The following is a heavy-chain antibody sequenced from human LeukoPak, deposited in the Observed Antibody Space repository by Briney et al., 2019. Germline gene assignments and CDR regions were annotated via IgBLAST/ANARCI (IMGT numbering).Heavy chain of an antibody. CDR1: GGTFNSYA. Sequence: ASVTLSFTSSGGTFNSYAISWVRQAPGQGLEWMGGGIPIFGRANYAQKFQGRVTITADESTSKAYMELSSLRSEDTAVYYCARGRGATHYYYYYMDVWGKGATVTISS. CDR3: ARGRGATHYYYYYMDV. D-gene: IGHD3-10*01. V-gene: IGHV1-69*13. CDR2: GIPIFGRA. J-gene: IGHJ6*03.